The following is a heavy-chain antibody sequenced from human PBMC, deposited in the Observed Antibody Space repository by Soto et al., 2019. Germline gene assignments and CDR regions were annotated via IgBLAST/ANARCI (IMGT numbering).Heavy chain of an antibody. CDR1: GFTFSSYG. Sequence: PGGSLRLSFAASGFTFSSYGMPWVSQAPGKGLEWVAVISYDRSNKYYADSVKGRFTISRDNAKNTLYLQMNSLRAEDTAVYYCAKDVSPEMATIIYGMDVWSQGTTVTVSS. CDR2: ISYDRSNK. CDR3: AKDVSPEMATIIYGMDV. V-gene: IGHV3-30*18. J-gene: IGHJ6*02. D-gene: IGHD3-10*01.